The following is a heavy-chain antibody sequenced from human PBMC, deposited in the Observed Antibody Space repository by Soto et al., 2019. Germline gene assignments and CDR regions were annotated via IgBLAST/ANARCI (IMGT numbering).Heavy chain of an antibody. D-gene: IGHD2-2*01. CDR3: ARMTGEYQLLIYFDY. J-gene: IGHJ4*02. CDR1: GYTFTSYY. Sequence: ASVKVSFKASGYTFTSYYMHWVRQAPGQGLEWMGIINPSGGSTSYAQKFQGRVTMTRDTSTSTVYMELSSLRSEDTAVYYCARMTGEYQLLIYFDYWGQGTLVTVSS. CDR2: INPSGGST. V-gene: IGHV1-46*01.